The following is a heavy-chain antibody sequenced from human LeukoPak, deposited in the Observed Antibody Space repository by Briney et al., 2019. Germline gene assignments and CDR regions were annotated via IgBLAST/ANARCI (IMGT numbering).Heavy chain of an antibody. CDR2: IYYSGST. CDR1: GGSISSYY. J-gene: IGHJ3*02. V-gene: IGHV4-59*01. D-gene: IGHD5-18*01. Sequence: SETLSLTCTVSGGSISSYYWSWIRQPPGQGLEWIGYIYYSGSTNYNPSLKSRVTISVDTSKNQFSLKLCSVTAADTAVYYCARDTGYSYGLDAFDIWGQGTMVTVYS. CDR3: ARDTGYSYGLDAFDI.